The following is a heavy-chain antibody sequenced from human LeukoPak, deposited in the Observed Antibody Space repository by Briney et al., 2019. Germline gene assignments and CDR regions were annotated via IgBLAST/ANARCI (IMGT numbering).Heavy chain of an antibody. D-gene: IGHD6-19*01. J-gene: IGHJ4*02. CDR2: INPNNGGT. CDR3: AREMSGIGVAGTYYFDY. CDR1: GYTFSGNF. Sequence: GASVKVSCKAYGYTFSGNFMHWVRQAPGQGLEWMGWINPNNGGTKYAQKFQGRVTLTRDTSISTAYMELSRLRSDDTAVYYCAREMSGIGVAGTYYFDYWGQGTLVTVSS. V-gene: IGHV1-2*02.